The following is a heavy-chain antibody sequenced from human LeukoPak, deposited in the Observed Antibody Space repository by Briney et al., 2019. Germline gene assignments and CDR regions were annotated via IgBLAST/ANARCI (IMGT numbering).Heavy chain of an antibody. Sequence: GGSLRLSCAASGFAFSNYAMNWVRQAPGKGLEWVSSISSSSYIYYADSVQGRFTISRDNAKNSLYLQMNSLRVEDTAVYYCARHSIQLWSMYYFDYWGQGTLVTVSS. CDR2: ISSSSYI. D-gene: IGHD5-18*01. CDR1: GFAFSNYA. J-gene: IGHJ4*02. CDR3: ARHSIQLWSMYYFDY. V-gene: IGHV3-21*01.